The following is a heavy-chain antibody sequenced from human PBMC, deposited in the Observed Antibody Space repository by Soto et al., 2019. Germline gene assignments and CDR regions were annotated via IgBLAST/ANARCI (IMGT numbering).Heavy chain of an antibody. V-gene: IGHV3-23*01. CDR3: AFNSRYCSSTSCYAD. D-gene: IGHD2-2*01. J-gene: IGHJ4*02. Sequence: VQLLESGVGLVQPGGSLRLSCAASGFTFSSYAMSWVRQAPGKGLEWVSGISTSGDSTYYADSVKGRFTISRDNSKNTLYLQMNSLRAGDTAVYYCAFNSRYCSSTSCYADWGQGTLVTVSS. CDR2: ISTSGDST. CDR1: GFTFSSYA.